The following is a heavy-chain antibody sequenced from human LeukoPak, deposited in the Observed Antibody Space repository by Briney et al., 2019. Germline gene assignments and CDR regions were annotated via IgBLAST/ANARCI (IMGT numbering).Heavy chain of an antibody. J-gene: IGHJ1*01. Sequence: GGSLRLSCAASGFTFSSYSMNWVRQAPGKGLEWVSSISSSSSYIYYADSVKGRFTISRDNAKNSLYLQMNSLRAEDTAVYYCMRDGDSSGWYLEYFQHWGQGTLVTVSS. D-gene: IGHD6-19*01. CDR2: ISSSSSYI. V-gene: IGHV3-21*01. CDR3: MRDGDSSGWYLEYFQH. CDR1: GFTFSSYS.